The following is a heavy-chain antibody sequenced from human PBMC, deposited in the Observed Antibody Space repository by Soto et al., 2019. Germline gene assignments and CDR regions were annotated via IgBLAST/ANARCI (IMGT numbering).Heavy chain of an antibody. CDR2: INHSGST. V-gene: IGHV4-34*01. J-gene: IGHJ6*02. CDR3: ARGKGGWYFYYYYGMDV. CDR1: GGSFSGYY. D-gene: IGHD6-19*01. Sequence: PSETLSLTCAVYGGSFSGYYWSWIRQPPGKGLEWIGEINHSGSTNYNPSLKSRVTISVDTSKNRFSLKLSSVTAADTAVYYCARGKGGWYFYYYYGMDVWGQGTTVTVSS.